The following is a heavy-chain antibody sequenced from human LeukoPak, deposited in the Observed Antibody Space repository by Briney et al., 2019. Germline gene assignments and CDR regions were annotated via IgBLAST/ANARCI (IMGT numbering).Heavy chain of an antibody. J-gene: IGHJ4*02. D-gene: IGHD4-17*01. V-gene: IGHV1-69*13. CDR1: GGTFSSYA. CDR2: IIPIFGTA. Sequence: SVKVSCKASGGTFSSYAISWVRQAPGQGLEWMGGIIPIFGTANYAQKFQGRVTITADESTSTAYMELSSLRSEDTAVYYCARDRWAYGHFDYWGQGTLVTVSS. CDR3: ARDRWAYGHFDY.